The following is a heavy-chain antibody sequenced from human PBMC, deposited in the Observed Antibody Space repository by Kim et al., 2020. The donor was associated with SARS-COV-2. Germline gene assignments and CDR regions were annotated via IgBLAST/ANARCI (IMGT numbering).Heavy chain of an antibody. CDR2: ISAYNGNT. D-gene: IGHD3-10*01. CDR1: GYTFTSYG. V-gene: IGHV1-18*01. J-gene: IGHJ4*02. CDR3: AGVSSFYGSGRVDY. Sequence: ASVKVSCKASGYTFTSYGISWVRQAPGQGLEWMGWISAYNGNTNYAQKLQGRVTMTTDTSTSTAYMELRSLRSDDTAVYYCAGVSSFYGSGRVDYWGQGTLVTVSS.